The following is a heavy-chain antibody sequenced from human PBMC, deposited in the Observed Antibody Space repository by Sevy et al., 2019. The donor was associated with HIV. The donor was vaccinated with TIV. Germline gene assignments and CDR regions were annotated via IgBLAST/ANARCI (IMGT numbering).Heavy chain of an antibody. J-gene: IGHJ6*02. Sequence: GGSLRLSCAASGFTLTYAWMSWVRQAPGKGLEWVGRIKSKADGGTTDYAAPVKGRFTISRDDSKNTLYLQMNSLKTDDTAVYYCTTDPIIVLLVTDGMDVWGQGTTVTVSS. CDR3: TTDPIIVLLVTDGMDV. CDR1: GFTLTYAW. CDR2: IKSKADGGTT. V-gene: IGHV3-15*01. D-gene: IGHD2-8*02.